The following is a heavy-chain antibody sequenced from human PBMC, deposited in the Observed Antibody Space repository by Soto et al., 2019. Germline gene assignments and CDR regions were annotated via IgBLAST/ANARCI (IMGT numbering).Heavy chain of an antibody. J-gene: IGHJ4*02. Sequence: QVQLQQWGAGLLKPSETMSLTCDVYGGSFSGHYWNWIRQSPEKGLEWIGEIDHSGSTSFNPSLESRVTMSVDTSKNQFSLKLSAVTAADTAVYYCARGGRYSHGPSLDYWGQGTLVTVSS. CDR2: IDHSGST. D-gene: IGHD5-18*01. V-gene: IGHV4-34*01. CDR1: GGSFSGHY. CDR3: ARGGRYSHGPSLDY.